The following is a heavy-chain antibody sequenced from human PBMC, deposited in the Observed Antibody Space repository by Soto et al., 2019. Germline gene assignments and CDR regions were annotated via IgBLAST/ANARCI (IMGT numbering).Heavy chain of an antibody. J-gene: IGHJ6*02. CDR2: IWYDGSNK. V-gene: IGHV3-33*01. CDR3: ARGLLTTGYYYYGMDV. D-gene: IGHD4-17*01. Sequence: GGSLRLSCAASGFTFSSYGMHWVRQAPGKGLEWVAVIWYDGSNKYYADSVKGRFTISGDNSKNTLYLQMNSLRAEDTAVYYCARGLLTTGYYYYGMDVWGQGTTVTVSS. CDR1: GFTFSSYG.